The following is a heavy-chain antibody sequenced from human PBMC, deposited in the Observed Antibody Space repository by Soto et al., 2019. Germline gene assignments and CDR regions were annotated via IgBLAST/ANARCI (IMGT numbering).Heavy chain of an antibody. D-gene: IGHD3-10*01. Sequence: GGSLRLSCAASGFTFDDYTMHWVRQAPGKGLEWVSLISWDGGSTYYADSVKGRFTISRDNSKNSLYLQMNSLRTEDTALYYCAKDRGRLNYWYFDLWGRGTLVTVSS. CDR1: GFTFDDYT. J-gene: IGHJ2*01. V-gene: IGHV3-43*01. CDR2: ISWDGGST. CDR3: AKDRGRLNYWYFDL.